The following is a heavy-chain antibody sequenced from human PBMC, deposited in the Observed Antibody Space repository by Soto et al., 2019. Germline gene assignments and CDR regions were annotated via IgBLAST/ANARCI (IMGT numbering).Heavy chain of an antibody. V-gene: IGHV4-61*01. CDR1: GGSVSSGSYY. J-gene: IGHJ4*02. D-gene: IGHD1-1*01. CDR2: IYYNGNT. CDR3: ARERTGDPTFFDY. Sequence: PSETLSLTCAVSGGSVSSGSYYWSWIRQPPGKGLEWIGYIYYNGNTDYNPSLTSRVTISIDTSKNQFSLKLTSVTAADTAVYYCARERTGDPTFFDYWGQGTLVTVSS.